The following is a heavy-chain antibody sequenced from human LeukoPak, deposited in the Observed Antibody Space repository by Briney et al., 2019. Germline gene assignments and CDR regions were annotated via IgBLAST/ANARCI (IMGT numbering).Heavy chain of an antibody. CDR3: ARDDIVVVPAAATISYYYYYMDV. V-gene: IGHV4-38-2*02. CDR2: ISHSGST. CDR1: GYSISSGYY. J-gene: IGHJ6*03. Sequence: PSETLSLTCSISGYSISSGYYWGWIRQPPGKGLEWIGSISHSGSTYYSPSLKSRVTISVDTSKNQFSLKLSSVTAADTAVYYCARDDIVVVPAAATISYYYYYMDVWGKGTTVTVSS. D-gene: IGHD2-2*01.